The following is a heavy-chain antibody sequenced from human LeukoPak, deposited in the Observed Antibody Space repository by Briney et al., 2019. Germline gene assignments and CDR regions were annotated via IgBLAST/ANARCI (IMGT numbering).Heavy chain of an antibody. CDR1: GGSISSSNYY. V-gene: IGHV4-39*01. J-gene: IGHJ4*02. CDR2: IYYSGST. CDR3: HSSMTTVVFDY. D-gene: IGHD4-23*01. Sequence: SETLSLICTVSGGSISSSNYYWGWIRQPPGKGLEWIGSIYYSGSTYYNPSLKSRVTISVGTSKRQFSLKLNSVTAADTAVYARHSSMTTVVFDYGGQGTLVTVSS.